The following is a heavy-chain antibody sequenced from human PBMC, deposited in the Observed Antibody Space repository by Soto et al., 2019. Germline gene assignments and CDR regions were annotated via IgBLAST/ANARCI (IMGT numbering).Heavy chain of an antibody. CDR2: ISYDGSNI. V-gene: IGHV3-30*18. J-gene: IGHJ4*02. CDR1: GFTFSSYG. Sequence: GGSLRLSCAASGFTFSSYGMHWVRQAPGKGLEWVAVISYDGSNIYYADSVKGRFTISRDNSKNTLYLQMNSLRAEDTAVYYCAKETWRYGGNKLNFDYWGQGTLVTVSS. CDR3: AKETWRYGGNKLNFDY. D-gene: IGHD2-15*01.